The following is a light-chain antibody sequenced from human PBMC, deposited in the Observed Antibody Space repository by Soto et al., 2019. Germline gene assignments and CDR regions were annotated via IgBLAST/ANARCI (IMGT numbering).Light chain of an antibody. CDR1: QSVSSTY. J-gene: IGKJ2*01. CDR2: GAS. CDR3: QQYGNSIYT. V-gene: IGKV3-20*01. Sequence: EIVLTQSPGTLSLSPGERATLSCRASQSVSSTYLAWYQQKPGQAPRLRIYGASSRATGIPDRFSGSGSGTDFTLTISILEPEDFSVYYCQQYGNSIYTFGQGTKLEIK.